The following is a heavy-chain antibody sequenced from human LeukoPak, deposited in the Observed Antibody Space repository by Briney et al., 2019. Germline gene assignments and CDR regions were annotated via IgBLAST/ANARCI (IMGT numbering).Heavy chain of an antibody. D-gene: IGHD3-10*01. Sequence: PSETLSLTCTVSGGSISSGSYYWSWIRQPPGKGLEWIGEINHSGSTNYNPSLKSRVTISVDTSKNQFSLKLSSVTAADTAVYYCARVLGYYGSGSLRYYYYMDVWGKGTTVTVSS. CDR3: ARVLGYYGSGSLRYYYYMDV. J-gene: IGHJ6*03. CDR2: INHSGST. V-gene: IGHV4-39*07. CDR1: GGSISSGSYY.